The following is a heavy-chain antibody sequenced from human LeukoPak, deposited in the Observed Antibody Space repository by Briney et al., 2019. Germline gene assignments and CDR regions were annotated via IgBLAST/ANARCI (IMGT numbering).Heavy chain of an antibody. CDR1: GYSFTSYW. CDR3: ARHGYYYGSGTVTGDWFDP. Sequence: GESLKISCKGSGYSFTSYWIGWVREMPGKGLEWMEIIYPGDSDTRYSPSFQGQVTISADKSISTAYLQWSSLKASDTAMYYCARHGYYYGSGTVTGDWFDPWGQETLVTVSS. V-gene: IGHV5-51*01. CDR2: IYPGDSDT. D-gene: IGHD3-10*01. J-gene: IGHJ5*02.